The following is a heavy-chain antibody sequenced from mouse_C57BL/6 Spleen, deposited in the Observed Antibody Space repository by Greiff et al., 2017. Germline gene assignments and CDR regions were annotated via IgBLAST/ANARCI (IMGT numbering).Heavy chain of an antibody. CDR2: ISSGSSTI. V-gene: IGHV5-17*01. D-gene: IGHD1-1*01. Sequence: EVKLVESGGGLVKPGGSLKLSCAASGFTFSDSGMHWVRQAPEKGLAWVAYISSGSSTIYYADTVKGRFTISRDNAKNTLFLQMTSRRSEETTMYYCAERDCGSSCGYFDVWGTGTTVTVSS. CDR3: AERDCGSSCGYFDV. J-gene: IGHJ1*03. CDR1: GFTFSDSG.